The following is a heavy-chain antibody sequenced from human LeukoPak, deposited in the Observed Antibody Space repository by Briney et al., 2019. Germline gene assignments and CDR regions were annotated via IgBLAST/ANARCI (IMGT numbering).Heavy chain of an antibody. CDR2: ISYSGST. CDR1: GGSISTKY. Sequence: PSETHSLTCSVSGGSISTKYWSWIRQPPGKGLEWIGYISYSGSTNSNTSLKSRATISIDTSKNQFSLRLSSVTAADTAVYYCARHEPYYLSRGFDPWGQGPVITVSS. J-gene: IGHJ5*02. D-gene: IGHD3-10*01. CDR3: ARHEPYYLSRGFDP. V-gene: IGHV4-59*08.